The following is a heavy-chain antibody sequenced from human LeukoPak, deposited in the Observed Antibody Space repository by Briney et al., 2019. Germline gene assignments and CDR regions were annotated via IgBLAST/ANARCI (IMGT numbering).Heavy chain of an antibody. CDR1: GGSLSSYY. Sequence: PSETLSLTCTVSGGSLSSYYWSWIRQPPGKGLEWIGYIYYSGSTNYNPSLKSRVTISVDTSKNQFSLKLSSVTAADTAVYYCARDSSSGRDGYNFPVYFDYWGQGTLVTVSS. J-gene: IGHJ4*02. D-gene: IGHD5-24*01. CDR2: IYYSGST. V-gene: IGHV4-59*12. CDR3: ARDSSSGRDGYNFPVYFDY.